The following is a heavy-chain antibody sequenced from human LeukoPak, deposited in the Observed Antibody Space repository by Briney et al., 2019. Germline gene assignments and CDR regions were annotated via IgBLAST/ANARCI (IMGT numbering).Heavy chain of an antibody. J-gene: IGHJ3*02. CDR3: AKAAAGTGARAFDI. Sequence: GGSLRLSCAASGFTFSSYGMHWVRQAPGKGLEWVAFVRYDGSNKYYADSVKGRFTISRDNSKNTLYLQMNSLRAEDTAVYYCAKAAAGTGARAFDIWGQGTMVTVSS. V-gene: IGHV3-30*02. D-gene: IGHD6-13*01. CDR1: GFTFSSYG. CDR2: VRYDGSNK.